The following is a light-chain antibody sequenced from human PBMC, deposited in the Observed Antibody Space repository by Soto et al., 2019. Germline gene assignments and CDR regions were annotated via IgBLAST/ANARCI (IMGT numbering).Light chain of an antibody. Sequence: EVVMTQSPATLSVSPGDAATLSCRASQSVSSNLAWYQQKPGQAPRLLIYGESTRATGVPARFSGSGSGTDFALTISSLESEDFAVYYCQEYSNWPSFTFGGGTRVEIK. V-gene: IGKV3-15*01. J-gene: IGKJ4*01. CDR2: GES. CDR3: QEYSNWPSFT. CDR1: QSVSSN.